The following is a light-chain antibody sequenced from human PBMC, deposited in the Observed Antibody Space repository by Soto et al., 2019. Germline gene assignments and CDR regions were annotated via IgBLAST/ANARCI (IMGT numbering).Light chain of an antibody. V-gene: IGKV1-39*01. CDR1: QTVAKS. Sequence: DTQMTQSPSSLSASVGDRVTITCRASQTVAKSLNWYQQKPGKAPNLLIYATSHLPIGVPSRFSGSGSGTDFTLTINSLQPEDFATYHCQQLQRTPFTFGPGTTVDV. CDR3: QQLQRTPFT. CDR2: ATS. J-gene: IGKJ3*01.